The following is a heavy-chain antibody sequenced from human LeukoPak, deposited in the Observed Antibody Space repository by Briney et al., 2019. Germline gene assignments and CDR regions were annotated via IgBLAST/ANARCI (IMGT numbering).Heavy chain of an antibody. V-gene: IGHV4-34*01. D-gene: IGHD3-10*01. CDR1: GVSFSGCY. CDR3: ARAPRRGPPFDY. CDR2: INHSGST. Sequence: SETLSLTCAVYGVSFSGCYWSWIRQPPGKGLEWIGEINHSGSTNYNPSLKSRVTISVDTSKNQFSLKLSSVTAADTAVYYCARAPRRGPPFDYWGQGTLVTVSS. J-gene: IGHJ4*02.